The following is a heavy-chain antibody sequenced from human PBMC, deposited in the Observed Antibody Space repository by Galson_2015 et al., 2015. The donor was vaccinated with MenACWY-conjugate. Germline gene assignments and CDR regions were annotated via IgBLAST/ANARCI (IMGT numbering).Heavy chain of an antibody. V-gene: IGHV3-48*02. D-gene: IGHD3-10*01. J-gene: IGHJ4*02. CDR3: ARETIVVPSDY. CDR1: GFMFSSYD. CDR2: ISDSGRTI. Sequence: SLRLSCAASGFMFSSYDMNWVRQAPRKGPEWVAYISDSGRTIQYADSVKGRITLSRDNADHPLYLQMNSLRDEDTAVYYCARETIVVPSDYWGQGTLVTVSS.